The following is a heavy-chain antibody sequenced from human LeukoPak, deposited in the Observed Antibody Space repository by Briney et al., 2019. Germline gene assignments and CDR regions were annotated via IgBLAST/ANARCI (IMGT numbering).Heavy chain of an antibody. J-gene: IGHJ3*02. CDR2: MSGSSAGGTT. V-gene: IGHV3-23*01. D-gene: IGHD5-18*01. CDR1: GFTFNSYA. Sequence: GGSLRLSCVASGFTFNSYAMSWVRQAPGKRLEWVSTMSGSSAGGTTYYADSVKGRFTISRDNFKNTLYLQMNSLRAEDTAVYYCIYSSDAFDIWGQGTMVTVSS. CDR3: IYSSDAFDI.